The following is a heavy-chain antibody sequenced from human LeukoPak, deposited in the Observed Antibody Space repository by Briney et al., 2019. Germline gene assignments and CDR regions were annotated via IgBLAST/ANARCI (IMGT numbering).Heavy chain of an antibody. V-gene: IGHV1-69*13. Sequence: SVNVSCKSSVGTFSSYALSWVRQAPGQGLDWVGGIIPIFGTSNYPQKLQGRVTIPPDESTSTAYMSLRSPRSGDTPGYFCARSGLGWNYPADFDYYYMDVWRKETT. J-gene: IGHJ6*03. D-gene: IGHD1-7*01. CDR2: IIPIFGTS. CDR1: VGTFSSYA. CDR3: ARSGLGWNYPADFDYYYMDV.